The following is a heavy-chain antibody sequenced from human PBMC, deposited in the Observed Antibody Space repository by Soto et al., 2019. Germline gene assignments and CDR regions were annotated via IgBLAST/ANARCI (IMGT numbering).Heavy chain of an antibody. D-gene: IGHD3-22*01. V-gene: IGHV4-31*03. Sequence: SEALSLTCIDSGDSISRIDYYWTWIRQHPEKGLEWIGNIYFRGNTYYSPSLESRLTISVDTSKNQFSLKLTSVTAADTAVYYCAREGGSYDSGGYLIRGAFDIWGQGTMVTVSS. CDR2: IYFRGNT. CDR3: AREGGSYDSGGYLIRGAFDI. CDR1: GDSISRIDYY. J-gene: IGHJ3*02.